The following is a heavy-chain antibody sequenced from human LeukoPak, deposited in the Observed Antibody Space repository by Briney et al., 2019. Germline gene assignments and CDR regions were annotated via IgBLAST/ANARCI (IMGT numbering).Heavy chain of an antibody. CDR3: ARASHWNQLHYFDY. Sequence: SETLSLTCAVSGGSISSSNWWSWVRQPPGKGLEWIGEIYHSGSTNYNPSLKSRVTISVDKSKNQFSLKLSSVTAADTAVYYCARASHWNQLHYFDYWSQGTLVTVSS. V-gene: IGHV4-4*02. J-gene: IGHJ4*02. D-gene: IGHD1-1*01. CDR1: GGSISSSNW. CDR2: IYHSGST.